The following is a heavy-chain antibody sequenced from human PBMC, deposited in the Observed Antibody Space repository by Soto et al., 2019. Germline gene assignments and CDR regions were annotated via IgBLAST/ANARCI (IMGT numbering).Heavy chain of an antibody. J-gene: IGHJ4*02. CDR1: GYTFSSYG. CDR3: ATSSITMIVVVTQGSFDY. D-gene: IGHD3-22*01. CDR2: FDPEDGET. Sequence: GASVKVSCKASGYTFSSYGISWVRQAPGKGLEWMGGFDPEDGETIYAQKFQGRVTMTEDTSTDTAYMELSSLRSEDTAVYYCATSSITMIVVVTQGSFDYWGQGTLVTVSS. V-gene: IGHV1-24*01.